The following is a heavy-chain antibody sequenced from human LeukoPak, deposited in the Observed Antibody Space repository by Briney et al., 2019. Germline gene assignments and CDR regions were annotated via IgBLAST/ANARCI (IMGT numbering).Heavy chain of an antibody. CDR3: ARGVLAAPGKNNWFDP. J-gene: IGHJ5*02. V-gene: IGHV4-59*12. D-gene: IGHD3-3*02. CDR1: GGSISRYY. CDR2: KDYSGST. Sequence: SETLSLTCTVSGGSISRYYWSWIRQPPGKGLEWIGYKDYSGSTNYNRSLKSRVTISVDTSKNQFSLKLSSVTAADTAVYYCARGVLAAPGKNNWFDPWGQGTLVTVSS.